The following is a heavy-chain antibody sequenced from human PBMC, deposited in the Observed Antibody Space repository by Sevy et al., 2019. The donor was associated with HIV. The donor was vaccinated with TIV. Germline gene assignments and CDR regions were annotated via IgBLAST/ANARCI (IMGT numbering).Heavy chain of an antibody. D-gene: IGHD1-1*01. CDR2: IYFTGNT. CDR3: ARDSTTRPRVLDY. Sequence: SETLSLTCSVSGGSISSYFWTWVRQSPGKGLEWIGNIYFTGNTDYSPSLKSRVTLSLDTSKSQFSLTLKSLTAADTAMYFCARDSTTRPRVLDYWGQGTLVTVSS. CDR1: GGSISSYF. J-gene: IGHJ4*02. V-gene: IGHV4-59*01.